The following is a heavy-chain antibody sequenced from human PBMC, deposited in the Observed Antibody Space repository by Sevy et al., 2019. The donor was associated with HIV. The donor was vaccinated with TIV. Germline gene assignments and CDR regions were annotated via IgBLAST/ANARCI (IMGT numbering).Heavy chain of an antibody. CDR3: ARGYSSGWYYFDY. Sequence: SETLSLTCTASGGSVSSGSYYWSWIRQPPGKGLEWIGYIYYSGSTNYNPSLKSRVTISVDTSKNQFSLKLSSVTAADTAVYYCARGYSSGWYYFDYWCQGTLVTVSS. J-gene: IGHJ4*02. CDR1: GGSVSSGSYY. V-gene: IGHV4-61*01. CDR2: IYYSGST. D-gene: IGHD6-19*01.